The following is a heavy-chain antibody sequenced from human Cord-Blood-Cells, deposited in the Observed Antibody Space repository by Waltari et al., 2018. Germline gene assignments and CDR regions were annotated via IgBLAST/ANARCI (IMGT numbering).Heavy chain of an antibody. Sequence: QVQLQQWGAGLLKPSETLSLTCAVYGGSFSGYYWSWIRRPPGKGLEWIGEINHSGSTNYNPSLQSRVTISVDTSKNQFSLKLSSVTAADTAVYYWARILRSGPFDYWGQGTLVTVSS. CDR3: ARILRSGPFDY. D-gene: IGHD3-3*01. CDR1: GGSFSGYY. CDR2: INHSGST. J-gene: IGHJ4*02. V-gene: IGHV4-34*01.